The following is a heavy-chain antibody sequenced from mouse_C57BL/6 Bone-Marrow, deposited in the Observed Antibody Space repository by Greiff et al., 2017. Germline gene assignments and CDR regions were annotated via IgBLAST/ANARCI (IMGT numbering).Heavy chain of an antibody. CDR2: FHPYNDDT. CDR3: ARCSTFFYYFDY. Sequence: VQLQQPGAELVKPGASVKMSCKASGYTFTTYPIEWMKQNHGQSLEWIGNFHPYNDDTKYNEKFKGKATLTVEKSSNTVYLELSRLTSDDSAVYYCARCSTFFYYFDYWGQGTTLTVSS. D-gene: IGHD5-1*01. V-gene: IGHV1-47*01. CDR1: GYTFTTYP. J-gene: IGHJ2*01.